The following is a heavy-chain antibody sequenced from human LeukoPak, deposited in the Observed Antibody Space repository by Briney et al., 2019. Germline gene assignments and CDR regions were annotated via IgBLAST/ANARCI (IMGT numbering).Heavy chain of an antibody. D-gene: IGHD3-10*01. CDR3: ARDSGTTGEVKFDP. CDR1: SGSFSNYY. CDR2: IYTSGSI. V-gene: IGHV4-4*07. J-gene: IGHJ5*02. Sequence: SETLSLTCAVYSGSFSNYYWSWIRQPAGKGLEWIGRIYTSGSITYNPSLKSRVSMSIDTSKNQFSLKLSSVTAADTAVYYCARDSGTTGEVKFDPWGQGTLVTVSS.